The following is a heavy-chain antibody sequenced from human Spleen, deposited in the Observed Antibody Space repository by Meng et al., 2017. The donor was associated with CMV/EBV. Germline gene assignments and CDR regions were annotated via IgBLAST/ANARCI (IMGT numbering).Heavy chain of an antibody. J-gene: IGHJ5*02. CDR1: GGSFSGYY. D-gene: IGHD3-10*01. CDR3: ARLRGDWFGIDP. V-gene: IGHV4-34*01. Sequence: QVQLQQWGAGLLKPSEPLSLTCAVYGGSFSGYYWSWIRQPPGKGLEWIGEINHSGSTNYNPSLKSRVTISVDTSKNQFSLKLSSVTAADTAVYYCARLRGDWFGIDPWGQGTLVTVSS. CDR2: INHSGST.